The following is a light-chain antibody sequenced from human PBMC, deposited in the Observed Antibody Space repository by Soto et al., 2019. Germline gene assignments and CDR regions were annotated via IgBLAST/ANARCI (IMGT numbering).Light chain of an antibody. J-gene: IGKJ1*01. Sequence: EIVLTQSPGTLSLSPGERATLSCRASQSVSSSYLAWYQQKPGQAPRLLIYDASSRATGIPDRFSGSGSGTDLTLTISRLEPEDFAVYYCQQYGSSHRTFGQGTKVEIK. CDR1: QSVSSSY. CDR2: DAS. CDR3: QQYGSSHRT. V-gene: IGKV3-20*01.